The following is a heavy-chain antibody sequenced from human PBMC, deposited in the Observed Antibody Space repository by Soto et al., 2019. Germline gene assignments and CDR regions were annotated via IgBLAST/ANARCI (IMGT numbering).Heavy chain of an antibody. D-gene: IGHD3-3*01. J-gene: IGHJ6*02. CDR2: INPNSGGT. CDR3: ARVGFWSNPDYYGMDV. V-gene: IGHV1-2*02. CDR1: GYTFTGYY. Sequence: ASVKVSCKASGYTFTGYYMHWVRQAPGQGLEWMGWINPNSGGTNYAQKFQGRVTMTRGTSISTAYMELSRLRSDDTAVYYCARVGFWSNPDYYGMDVWGQGTTVTVSS.